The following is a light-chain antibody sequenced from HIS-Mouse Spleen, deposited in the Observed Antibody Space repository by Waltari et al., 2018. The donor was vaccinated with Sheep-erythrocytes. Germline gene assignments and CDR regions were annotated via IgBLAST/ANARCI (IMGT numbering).Light chain of an antibody. V-gene: IGLV2-14*01. J-gene: IGLJ3*02. CDR2: EVS. CDR1: SSDVGGYNY. CDR3: SSYTSSSTWV. Sequence: QSALTQPASVSGSPGQSITISCTGTSSDVGGYNYVSWYQQHPGKAPKLMIYEVSNRPAGVDNRFSGSKSGNTAAQTISGLQAEDEADYYCSSYTSSSTWVFGGGTKLTVL.